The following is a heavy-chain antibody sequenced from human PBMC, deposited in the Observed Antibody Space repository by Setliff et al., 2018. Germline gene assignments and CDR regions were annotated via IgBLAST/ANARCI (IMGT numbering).Heavy chain of an antibody. Sequence: GGSLRLSCAASGFTFSSYAMHWVRQAPGKGLEWVAVISYDGSNKYYADSVKGRFTIPRDNSKNTLYLQMNSLRAEDTAVYYCATGKYYYDSSGKGETDEFDYWGQGTLVTVSS. V-gene: IGHV3-30*04. CDR3: ATGKYYYDSSGKGETDEFDY. J-gene: IGHJ4*02. CDR2: ISYDGSNK. D-gene: IGHD3-22*01. CDR1: GFTFSSYA.